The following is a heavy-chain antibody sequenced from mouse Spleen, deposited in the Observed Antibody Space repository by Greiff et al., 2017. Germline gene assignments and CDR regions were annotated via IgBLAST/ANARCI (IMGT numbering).Heavy chain of an antibody. CDR1: GYSITSGYY. CDR3: ARVLITTHYYAMDY. Sequence: EVQLQQSGPGLVKPSQSLSLTCSVTGYSITSGYYWNWIRQFPGNKLEWMGYISYDGSNNYNPSLKNRISITRDTSKNQFFLKLNSVTTEDTATYYCARVLITTHYYAMDYWGQGTSVTVSS. J-gene: IGHJ4*01. CDR2: ISYDGSN. D-gene: IGHD2-4*01. V-gene: IGHV3-6*02.